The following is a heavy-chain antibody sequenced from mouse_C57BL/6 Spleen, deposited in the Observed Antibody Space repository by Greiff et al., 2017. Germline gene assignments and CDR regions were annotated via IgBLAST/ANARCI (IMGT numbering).Heavy chain of an antibody. D-gene: IGHD1-1*01. Sequence: QVQLQPGTELVKPGASVKLSCKASGYTFTSYWMHCVKQRPGQGLEWFVNIIPSNGGTNYNEKFKSKATRTVDQSSSTAYMQLSSLTAEDSAIYYCAREGLMTTVVAHLDYWGQGTTLTVSS. V-gene: IGHV1-53*01. CDR1: GYTFTSYW. J-gene: IGHJ2*01. CDR2: IIPSNGGT. CDR3: AREGLMTTVVAHLDY.